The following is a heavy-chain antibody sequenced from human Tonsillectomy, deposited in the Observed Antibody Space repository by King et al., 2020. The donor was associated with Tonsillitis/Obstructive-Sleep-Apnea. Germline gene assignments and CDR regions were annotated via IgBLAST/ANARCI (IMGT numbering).Heavy chain of an antibody. J-gene: IGHJ4*02. CDR1: RFTFSSYT. CDR2: ISYDGSNK. Sequence: VQLVESGGGVVQPGRSLRLSCAASRFTFSSYTMHWVRQAPGKGLEWVAVISYDGSNKYYADSVKGRFTISRDNSKNTLYLQMNSLRAEDTAVYYCARDLGSSGWRRITSPLDYWGQGTLVTVSS. CDR3: ARDLGSSGWRRITSPLDY. D-gene: IGHD6-19*01. V-gene: IGHV3-30*04.